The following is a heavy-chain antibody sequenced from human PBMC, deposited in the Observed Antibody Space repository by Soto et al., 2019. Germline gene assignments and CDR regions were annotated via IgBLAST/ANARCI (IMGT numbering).Heavy chain of an antibody. D-gene: IGHD3-10*01. Sequence: NTSETLSLTCAVYGGSFSGYYWSWIRQPPGKGLEWIGEINHSGSTNYNPSLKSRVTISVDTSKNQFSLKLSSVTAADTAVYFCARGRREAGGSGSYFSGSYYYYMDVWDKGTMVTVSS. CDR2: INHSGST. V-gene: IGHV4-34*01. CDR3: ARGRREAGGSGSYFSGSYYYYMDV. CDR1: GGSFSGYY. J-gene: IGHJ6*03.